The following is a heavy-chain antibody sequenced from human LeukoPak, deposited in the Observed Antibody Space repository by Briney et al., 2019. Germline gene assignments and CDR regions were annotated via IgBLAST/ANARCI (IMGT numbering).Heavy chain of an antibody. J-gene: IGHJ5*02. V-gene: IGHV1-3*01. D-gene: IGHD6-13*01. Sequence: ASVKASCKASGYTFTSYAMHWVRQAPGQRLEWMGWINAGNGNTKYSQKFQGRVTITRDTSASTAYMELSSLRSEDTAVYYCARRSIAAAGTFDPWGQGTLVTVSS. CDR1: GYTFTSYA. CDR3: ARRSIAAAGTFDP. CDR2: INAGNGNT.